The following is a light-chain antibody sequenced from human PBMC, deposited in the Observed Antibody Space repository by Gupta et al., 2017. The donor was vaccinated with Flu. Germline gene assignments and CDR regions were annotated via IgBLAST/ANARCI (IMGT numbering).Light chain of an antibody. V-gene: IGKV1-39*01. CDR2: AAS. J-gene: IGKJ1*01. Sequence: DTQMTHSPSSLSASVGDRVSITCRASQPVRNYLNWYQQRPGKAPKLLIYAASTLHSGVPSRFSGSGYGTEVTLTITSLQPEDFATYYCQQTSSAPRTFGQGTRVDTK. CDR3: QQTSSAPRT. CDR1: QPVRNY.